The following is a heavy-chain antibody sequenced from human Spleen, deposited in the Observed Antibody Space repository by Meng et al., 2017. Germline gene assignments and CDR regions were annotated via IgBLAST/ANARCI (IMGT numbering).Heavy chain of an antibody. CDR1: GYTFMNYG. J-gene: IGHJ4*02. V-gene: IGHV1-18*01. CDR2: ISTHNGIT. Sequence: ASVKVSCKASGYTFMNYGLSWVRQAPGQGLERMGWISTHNGITKYAQKLQGRVAMTTDTSTSTAYMELRSLRSDDTAVYYCARVGSMGGVQLVYATAPLDYWGQGTLVTVSS. CDR3: ARVGSMGGVQLVYATAPLDY. D-gene: IGHD2-8*01.